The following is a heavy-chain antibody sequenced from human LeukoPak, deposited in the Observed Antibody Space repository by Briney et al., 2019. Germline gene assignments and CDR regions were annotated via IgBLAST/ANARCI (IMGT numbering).Heavy chain of an antibody. J-gene: IGHJ4*02. V-gene: IGHV3-23*01. Sequence: GGSLRLSCAASGFTFSSYAMSWVRQAPGKGLEWVSAISGSGGSTYYADSVKGRFTISRDNSKNTLYLQMNSLRAEDTAVYYCASLPFRIAAAGTRVANDYWGQGTLVTVSS. CDR1: GFTFSSYA. CDR2: ISGSGGST. D-gene: IGHD6-13*01. CDR3: ASLPFRIAAAGTRVANDY.